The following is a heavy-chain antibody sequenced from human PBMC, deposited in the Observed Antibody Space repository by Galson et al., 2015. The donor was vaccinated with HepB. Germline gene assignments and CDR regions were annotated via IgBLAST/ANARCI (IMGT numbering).Heavy chain of an antibody. CDR2: ISYDGSNK. CDR1: GFTFSSYA. D-gene: IGHD3-22*01. V-gene: IGHV3-30*04. CDR3: ARDWDYYDSSYYYGMDV. J-gene: IGHJ6*02. Sequence: CVRLSCAASGFTFSSYAMHWVRQAPGKGLEWVAVISYDGSNKYYADSVKGRFTISSDHSKNTLYLQMNSLRAEDTAVYYCARDWDYYDSSYYYGMDVWGQGTTVTVSS.